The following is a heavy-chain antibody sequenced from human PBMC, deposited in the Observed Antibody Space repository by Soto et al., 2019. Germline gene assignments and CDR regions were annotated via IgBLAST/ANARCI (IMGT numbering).Heavy chain of an antibody. CDR2: IWYDGSNK. D-gene: IGHD4-17*01. CDR3: ARGQTTVVTSGMDV. J-gene: IGHJ6*02. V-gene: IGHV3-33*01. Sequence: QVQLVESGGGVVQPGRSLRLSCAASGFTFSSYGMHWVRQAPGKGLEWVAVIWYDGSNKYYADSVKGRFTISRDNSKNTLYLQMNSLRAEDTAVYYCARGQTTVVTSGMDVWGQGTTVTVSS. CDR1: GFTFSSYG.